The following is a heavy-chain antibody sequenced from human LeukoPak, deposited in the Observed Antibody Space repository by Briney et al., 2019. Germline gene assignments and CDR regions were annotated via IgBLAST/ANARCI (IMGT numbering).Heavy chain of an antibody. CDR3: ASFLTTEGYYYYGMDV. J-gene: IGHJ6*02. D-gene: IGHD4/OR15-4a*01. Sequence: PSQTLSLTCTVSGGSISSGDYYWSWIRQPPGQGLEWIGYIYYSGSTYYNPSLKSRVTISVDTSKNQFSLKLSSVTAADTAVYYCASFLTTEGYYYYGMDVWGQGTTVTVSS. CDR2: IYYSGST. CDR1: GGSISSGDYY. V-gene: IGHV4-30-4*01.